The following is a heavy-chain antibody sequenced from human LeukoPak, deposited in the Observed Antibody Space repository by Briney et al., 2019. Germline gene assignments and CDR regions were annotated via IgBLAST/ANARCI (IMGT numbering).Heavy chain of an antibody. D-gene: IGHD3-22*01. V-gene: IGHV3-30-3*01. CDR3: ARGMHYYEHLAY. J-gene: IGHJ4*02. CDR2: ISYDGSNK. CDR1: GFTFSSYA. Sequence: PGGSLRLSCAASGFTFSSYAMHWVRQAPGKGLEWVAVISYDGSNKYYADSVKGRFTISRDNSKNTLYLQMNSLRAEDTAVYYCARGMHYYEHLAYWGQGTLVTVSS.